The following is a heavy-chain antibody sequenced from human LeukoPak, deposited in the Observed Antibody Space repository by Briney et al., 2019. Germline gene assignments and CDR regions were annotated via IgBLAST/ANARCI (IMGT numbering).Heavy chain of an antibody. V-gene: IGHV3-21*01. J-gene: IGHJ4*02. D-gene: IGHD1-1*01. CDR1: GFTFSSYS. Sequence: PGGSLRLSCAACGFTFSSYSMNWVRQAPGKGLEWVASISSSSSYIYYADSVKGRFTISRDNAKNSLYLQMNSLRAEDTAVYYCARDPPRLWYNWNEYYFDYWGQGTLVTVSS. CDR2: ISSSSSYI. CDR3: ARDPPRLWYNWNEYYFDY.